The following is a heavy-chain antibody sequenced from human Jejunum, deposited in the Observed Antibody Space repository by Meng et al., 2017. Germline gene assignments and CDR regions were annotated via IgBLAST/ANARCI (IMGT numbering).Heavy chain of an antibody. D-gene: IGHD4-11*01. CDR3: ARGNYFSSHDY. CDR1: GGSITSNDYY. V-gene: IGHV4-30-4*01. CDR2: IQYSGTT. J-gene: IGHJ4*02. Sequence: QVQLQQAGPGLGKPAQTRSLTGTVSGGSITSNDYYCSWIRQPPGKGLEWIGFIQYSGTTYYSPSLKSRVTISTDTSQKQCSLEVSSVTAADSAVYYCARGNYFSSHDYWGQGTLVTVSS.